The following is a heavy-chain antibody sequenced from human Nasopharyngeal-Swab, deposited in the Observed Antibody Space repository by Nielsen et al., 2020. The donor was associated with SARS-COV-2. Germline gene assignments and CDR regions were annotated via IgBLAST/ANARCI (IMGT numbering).Heavy chain of an antibody. J-gene: IGHJ6*02. CDR3: VRDCSGGSCRPNYYYGMDV. V-gene: IGHV3-21*06. Sequence: GGSLRLSCAASGFTFNNYNFNWVRQAPGKGLEWVSYISSSSRYIYYVDSVKGRFTISRDNAKNSVYLQMNSLRAEDTAVYYCVRDCSGGSCRPNYYYGMDVWGQGTTVTVSS. CDR2: ISSSSRYI. D-gene: IGHD2-15*01. CDR1: GFTFNNYN.